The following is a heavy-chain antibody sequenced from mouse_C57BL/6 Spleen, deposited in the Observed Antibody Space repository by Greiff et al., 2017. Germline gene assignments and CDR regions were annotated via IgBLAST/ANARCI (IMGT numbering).Heavy chain of an antibody. CDR1: GYAFSSSW. D-gene: IGHD2-5*01. CDR2: IYPGDGDT. CDR3: ARQDSKGGYFDY. V-gene: IGHV1-82*01. Sequence: VQGVESGPELVKPGASVKISCKASGYAFSSSWMNWVKQRPGKGLEWIGRIYPGDGDTNYNGKFKGKATLTADKSSSTAYMQLSSLTSEDSAVYFCARQDSKGGYFDYWGQGTTLTVSS. J-gene: IGHJ2*01.